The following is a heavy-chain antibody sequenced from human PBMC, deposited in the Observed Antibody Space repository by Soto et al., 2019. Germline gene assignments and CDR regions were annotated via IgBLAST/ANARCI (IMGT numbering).Heavy chain of an antibody. CDR2: IIPIFGTA. D-gene: IGHD2-15*01. CDR3: ARVVEMSTSNHNWFDP. J-gene: IGHJ5*02. Sequence: QVPLVQSGAEVKKPGSSVKVSCKASGGTFSSYAISWVRQAPGQGLEWMGGIIPIFGTANYAQKFQGRVTITADESTSTAYMELSGLRFEDTAVYYCARVVEMSTSNHNWFDPWGPGTLVTVSS. CDR1: GGTFSSYA. V-gene: IGHV1-69*01.